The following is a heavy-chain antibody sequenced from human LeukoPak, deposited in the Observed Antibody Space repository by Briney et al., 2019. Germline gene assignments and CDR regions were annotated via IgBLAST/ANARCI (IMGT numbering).Heavy chain of an antibody. J-gene: IGHJ4*02. CDR3: AIDPGEGYSGYDQGD. CDR2: INPSGGST. Sequence: ASVTVSFKASGYTFTSYYMHWVRQAPGQGLEWMGIINPSGGSTSYAQKFQGRVTMTRDTSTSTVYMELSSLRSEDTAVYYCAIDPGEGYSGYDQGDWGQGTLVTVSS. D-gene: IGHD5-12*01. CDR1: GYTFTSYY. V-gene: IGHV1-46*01.